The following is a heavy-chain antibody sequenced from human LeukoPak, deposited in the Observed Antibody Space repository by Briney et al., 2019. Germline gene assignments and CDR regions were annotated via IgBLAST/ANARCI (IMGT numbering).Heavy chain of an antibody. V-gene: IGHV3-66*01. CDR1: GFTVSSKY. J-gene: IGHJ4*02. D-gene: IGHD3-22*01. CDR3: ARDCSASSSDYYLDY. Sequence: GGSLRLSCAASGFTVSSKYMSWVRQAPGKGLEWVSVIYSGGSTYYADSVKGRFTISRDNSKNTVYLQMNSLRAEDTAVYYCARDCSASSSDYYLDYWGQGTLVTVSS. CDR2: IYSGGST.